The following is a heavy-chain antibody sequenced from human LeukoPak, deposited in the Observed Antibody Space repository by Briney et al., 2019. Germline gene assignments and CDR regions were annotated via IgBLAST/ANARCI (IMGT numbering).Heavy chain of an antibody. V-gene: IGHV4-39*02. CDR2: IYYSGST. CDR3: AREEVAAAGTRGRYNWFDP. Sequence: SETLSLTCTVSGGSISSSSYYWGWIRQPPGKGLEWIGSIYYSGSTYYNPSLKSRVTISVDTSKNQFSLKLSSVTAADTAVYYCAREEVAAAGTRGRYNWFDPWGQGTLVTVSS. D-gene: IGHD6-13*01. CDR1: GGSISSSSYY. J-gene: IGHJ5*02.